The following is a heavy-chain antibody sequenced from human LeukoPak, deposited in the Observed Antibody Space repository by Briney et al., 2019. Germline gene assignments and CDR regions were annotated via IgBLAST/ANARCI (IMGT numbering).Heavy chain of an antibody. Sequence: ASGFXFSSYAMHWVRQAPGKGLEWVAVISYDGSNKYYADSVKGRFTISRDNSKNTLYLQMNSLRAEDTAVYYCARDRDYDILTGYPYLIDYWGQGTLVTVSS. J-gene: IGHJ4*02. CDR1: GFXFSSYA. CDR2: ISYDGSNK. D-gene: IGHD3-9*01. V-gene: IGHV3-30*04. CDR3: ARDRDYDILTGYPYLIDY.